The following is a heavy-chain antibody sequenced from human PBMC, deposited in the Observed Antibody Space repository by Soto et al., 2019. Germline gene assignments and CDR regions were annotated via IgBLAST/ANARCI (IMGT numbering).Heavy chain of an antibody. CDR1: GGSISSGDYY. J-gene: IGHJ4*02. CDR2: IYYSGST. D-gene: IGHD2-21*02. V-gene: IGHV4-30-4*01. CDR3: ASHAYCGGDCYSDY. Sequence: NPSETLSLTCTVSGGSISSGDYYWSWIRQPPGKGLEWIGYIYYSGSTYYNPSLKSRVTISVDTSKNQFSLKLSSVTAADTAVYYCASHAYCGGDCYSDYWGQGTLVTVS.